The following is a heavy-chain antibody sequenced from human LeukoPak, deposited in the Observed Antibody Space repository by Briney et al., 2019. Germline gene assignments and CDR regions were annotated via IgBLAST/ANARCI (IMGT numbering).Heavy chain of an antibody. CDR3: ARRLTGSSGFYYFDY. CDR1: GFTFGSYW. V-gene: IGHV3-74*01. D-gene: IGHD6-19*01. Sequence: GGSLRLSCAASGFTFGSYWMHWVRQAPGKGLVWVSRISTGGSSTNYADSVKGRFTISRDNAKNTLYLQMSSLRAEDTAVYYCARRLTGSSGFYYFDYWGQGTLVTVSS. CDR2: ISTGGSST. J-gene: IGHJ4*02.